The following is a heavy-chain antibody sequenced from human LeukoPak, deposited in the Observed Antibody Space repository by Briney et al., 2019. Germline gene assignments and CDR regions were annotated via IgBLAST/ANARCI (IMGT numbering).Heavy chain of an antibody. Sequence: GGSLRLSCAASGFTFSSYAMSWVRQAPGKGLEWVSAISSSGGSTYYADSVKGRFTISRDNSKNTLYLQMNSLRAEDTAVYYCAKDPDDYGDYNGFDYWGQGTLVTVSS. CDR2: ISSSGGST. J-gene: IGHJ4*02. V-gene: IGHV3-23*01. D-gene: IGHD4-17*01. CDR1: GFTFSSYA. CDR3: AKDPDDYGDYNGFDY.